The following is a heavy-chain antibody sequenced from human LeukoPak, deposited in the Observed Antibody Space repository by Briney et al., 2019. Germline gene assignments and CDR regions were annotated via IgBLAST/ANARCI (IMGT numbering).Heavy chain of an antibody. V-gene: IGHV1-2*02. CDR1: GYTFTGYY. D-gene: IGHD3-3*01. CDR2: INPNSGGA. CDR3: ARVDHLGWLHRLIY. Sequence: ASVKVSCKASGYTFTGYYMHWVRQAPGQGLEWMGWINPNSGGANYAQKFQGRVTMTRDTSISTAYMELSRLRSDDTAVYYCARVDHLGWLHRLIYWGQGTLVTVSS. J-gene: IGHJ4*02.